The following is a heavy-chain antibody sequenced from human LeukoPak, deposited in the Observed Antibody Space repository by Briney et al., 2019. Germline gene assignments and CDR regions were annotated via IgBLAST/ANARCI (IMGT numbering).Heavy chain of an antibody. D-gene: IGHD3-22*01. CDR1: GGSISSYY. J-gene: IGHJ4*02. Sequence: SETLSLTCTVSGGSISSYYWNWIRQPPGRGLEWVGYIYYSGSTNYNPSLKSRVTISVDTSKNQFSLKLSSVTAADTAVYYCASSYDSSGSSVGYFDYWGQGTLVTVSS. CDR3: ASSYDSSGSSVGYFDY. V-gene: IGHV4-59*01. CDR2: IYYSGST.